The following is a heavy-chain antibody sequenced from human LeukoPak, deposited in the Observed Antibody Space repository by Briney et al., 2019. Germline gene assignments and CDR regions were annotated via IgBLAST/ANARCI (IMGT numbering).Heavy chain of an antibody. D-gene: IGHD3-10*01. CDR2: IYHSGST. Sequence: SETLSLTCAVSGVSISSSNWWSWVRQPPGKGLEWIGEIYHSGSTNYNPSLKSRVTISVDTSKNHFSLKLSSVTAADTAVYYCARDQTYSGSGIYTYFDYWGQGILVTVST. CDR3: ARDQTYSGSGIYTYFDY. CDR1: GVSISSSNW. J-gene: IGHJ4*02. V-gene: IGHV4-4*02.